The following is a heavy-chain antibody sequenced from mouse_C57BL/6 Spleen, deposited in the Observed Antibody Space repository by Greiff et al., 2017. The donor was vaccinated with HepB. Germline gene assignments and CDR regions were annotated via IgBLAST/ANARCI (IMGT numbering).Heavy chain of an antibody. V-gene: IGHV1-55*01. Sequence: QVQLQQPGAELVKPGASVKMSCKASGYTFTSYWLTWVKQRPGQGLEWIGDIYPGSGSTNYNEKFKSKATLTVDTSSSTAYMQLSSLTSEDSAVYYCARSPRLVVPYYFDDWGQGTTRTVSS. CDR2: IYPGSGST. D-gene: IGHD1-1*01. CDR3: ARSPRLVVPYYFDD. CDR1: GYTFTSYW. J-gene: IGHJ2*01.